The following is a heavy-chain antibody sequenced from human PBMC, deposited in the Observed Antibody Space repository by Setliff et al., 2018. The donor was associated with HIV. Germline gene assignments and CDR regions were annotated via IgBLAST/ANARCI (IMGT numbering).Heavy chain of an antibody. CDR2: ISAYNGHT. J-gene: IGHJ5*02. CDR1: GYTFTSYG. CDR3: ARDVPTYCSSINCYDTMNQNWFDP. Sequence: ASVKVSCKASGYTFTSYGISWVRQAPGQGLEWMGWISAYNGHTNYAQKFQGRVTMTTDTSTSTAYTELRSLRSDDPAVYYCARDVPTYCSSINCYDTMNQNWFDPWGQGTLVTVSS. D-gene: IGHD2-2*01. V-gene: IGHV1-18*01.